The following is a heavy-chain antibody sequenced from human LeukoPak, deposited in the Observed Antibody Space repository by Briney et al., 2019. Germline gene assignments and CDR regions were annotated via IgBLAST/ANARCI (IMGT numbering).Heavy chain of an antibody. V-gene: IGHV4-39*07. CDR2: IYYSGST. D-gene: IGHD5-24*01. Sequence: SETLSLTCTVSGGSISSSSYYWGWIRQPPGKGLEWIGSIYYSGSTYYNPSLKSRVTISVDTSKNQFSLKLSSVTAADTAVYYCARRAPQREMATELYYFDYWGREPWSPSPQ. CDR3: ARRAPQREMATELYYFDY. CDR1: GGSISSSSYY. J-gene: IGHJ4*02.